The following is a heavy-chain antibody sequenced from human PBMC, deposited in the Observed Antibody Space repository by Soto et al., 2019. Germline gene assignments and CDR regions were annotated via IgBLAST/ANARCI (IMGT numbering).Heavy chain of an antibody. Sequence: QVPLVQSGAEVKKPGASVKVSCKVSGYTLTELSMHWVRQAPGKGLEWMGGFDPEDGETIYAQKFQGRVTMTEDTSTDTAYMELSSLRSEDTAVYYCATAFDYGGFYYYYYYYMDVWGKGTTVTVSS. D-gene: IGHD3-16*01. J-gene: IGHJ6*03. CDR1: GYTLTELS. CDR3: ATAFDYGGFYYYYYYYMDV. CDR2: FDPEDGET. V-gene: IGHV1-24*01.